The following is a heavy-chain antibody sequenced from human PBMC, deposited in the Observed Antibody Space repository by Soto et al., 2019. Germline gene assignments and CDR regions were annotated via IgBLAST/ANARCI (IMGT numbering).Heavy chain of an antibody. V-gene: IGHV3-74*01. CDR2: ISSDGSSP. CDR3: ARAGTYYDFWSGYQYYYYMDV. J-gene: IGHJ6*03. CDR1: GFSLNSYT. Sequence: GGSLRLSCAASGFSLNSYTMAWVRQAPGKGLEWVSRISSDGSSPSYADSVRGRFTISRDNAKNTLYLQMNSLRAEDTAVYYCARAGTYYDFWSGYQYYYYMDVWGKGTTVTVSS. D-gene: IGHD3-3*01.